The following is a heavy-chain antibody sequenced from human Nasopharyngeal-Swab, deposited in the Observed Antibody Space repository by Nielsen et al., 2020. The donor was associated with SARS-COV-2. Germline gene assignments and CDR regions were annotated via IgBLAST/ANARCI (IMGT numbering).Heavy chain of an antibody. J-gene: IGHJ4*02. V-gene: IGHV4-34*01. D-gene: IGHD4-17*01. CDR3: ARGRYYGDYDY. Sequence: ETLSLTCAVYGGSFTTYSWIWIRQPPGKGLEWIGEINHIGSTNYNTYNPSLNSRVTISLATSNNQFSLTLTSVTAADTAIYFCARGRYYGDYDYWGQGALVTVSS. CDR1: GGSFTTYS. CDR2: INHIGST.